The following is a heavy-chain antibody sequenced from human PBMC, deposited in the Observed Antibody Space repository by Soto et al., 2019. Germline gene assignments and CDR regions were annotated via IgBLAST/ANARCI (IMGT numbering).Heavy chain of an antibody. Sequence: EVQLVESGGGLVLPGGSLRLSCAASGFTFSSLWMSWVRQAPGKGLEWVANIKPDGSDQYYVDSVQGRFTISRDNARNSLYLQMNSLRGDDTAVYYCTRAGGSYYFDFWGQGTLVTVSA. CDR1: GFTFSSLW. D-gene: IGHD3-10*01. CDR3: TRAGGSYYFDF. CDR2: IKPDGSDQ. V-gene: IGHV3-7*01. J-gene: IGHJ4*02.